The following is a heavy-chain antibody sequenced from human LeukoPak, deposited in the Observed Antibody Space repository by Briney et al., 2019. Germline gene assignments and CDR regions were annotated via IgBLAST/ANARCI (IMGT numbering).Heavy chain of an antibody. J-gene: IGHJ6*03. V-gene: IGHV3-7*01. D-gene: IGHD1-26*01. CDR1: GFIVSSDY. CDR3: ARDGVIGAGYYYYYYYMDV. CDR2: IKQDGSEK. Sequence: PGGSLRLSCAASGFIVSSDYMSWVRQAPGKGLEWVANIKQDGSEKYYVDSVKGRFTISRDNAKNSLYLQMNSLRAEDTAVYYCARDGVIGAGYYYYYYYMDVWGKGTTVTVSS.